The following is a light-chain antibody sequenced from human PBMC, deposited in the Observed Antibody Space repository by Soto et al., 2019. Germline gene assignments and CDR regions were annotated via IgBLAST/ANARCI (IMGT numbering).Light chain of an antibody. CDR3: QPRSNWPLT. V-gene: IGKV3-11*01. J-gene: IGKJ4*01. CDR2: DAS. Sequence: EIVLTQSPATLSLSPGERATLSCRASQSVSSYLAWYQQKPGQPPRLLIYDASNRATGIPARFSGSGSGTDFTLTISSLEPEDFAVYYCQPRSNWPLTFGGGTKVVIK. CDR1: QSVSSY.